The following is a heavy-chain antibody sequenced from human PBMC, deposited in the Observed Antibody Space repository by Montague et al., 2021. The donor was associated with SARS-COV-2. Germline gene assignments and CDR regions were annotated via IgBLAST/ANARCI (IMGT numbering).Heavy chain of an antibody. J-gene: IGHJ4*02. CDR2: IFHSGHT. CDR3: ARQPYLASAYYFDY. CDR1: GASITTYY. D-gene: IGHD3-10*01. Sequence: SETLFLTCSVSGASITTYYWSWIRQAPGKGLEWIAYIFHSGHTNYNPSLRSRVAISIDTSRDQFSLSLTSITAAVTAVYYCARQPYLASAYYFDYWGLGTQVTVSS. V-gene: IGHV4-59*01.